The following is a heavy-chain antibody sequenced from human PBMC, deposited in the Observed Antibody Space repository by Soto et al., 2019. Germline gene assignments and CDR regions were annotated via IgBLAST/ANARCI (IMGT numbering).Heavy chain of an antibody. CDR2: TYYRSKWYN. V-gene: IGHV6-1*01. CDR1: GDSVSSNSAA. Sequence: SQTLSLTCAISGDSVSSNSAAWNWIRQSPSRGLEWLGRTYYRSKWYNDYAVSVKSRITINPDTSKYQFSLQLNSVTPEDTAVYYCARRSGIGSGSYYYYYYGMDVWGQGTTVTVSS. D-gene: IGHD3-10*01. J-gene: IGHJ6*02. CDR3: ARRSGIGSGSYYYYYYGMDV.